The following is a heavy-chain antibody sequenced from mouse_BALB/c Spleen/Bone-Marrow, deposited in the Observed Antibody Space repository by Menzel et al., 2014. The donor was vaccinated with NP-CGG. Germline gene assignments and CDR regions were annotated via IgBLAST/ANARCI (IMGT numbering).Heavy chain of an antibody. CDR2: IDPSDSET. D-gene: IGHD2-4*01. Sequence: VQLQQSGAELVKPGAPVKLSCKDSGYIFTSYWMNWVKQRPGRGLEWIGRIDPSDSETHYNQKFKDKATVTVDKSSSTAYIQLSSLTSEDSAVYYCARSEDYDWAMDYWGQGTSVTVSS. V-gene: IGHV1-69*02. CDR3: ARSEDYDWAMDY. J-gene: IGHJ4*01. CDR1: GYIFTSYW.